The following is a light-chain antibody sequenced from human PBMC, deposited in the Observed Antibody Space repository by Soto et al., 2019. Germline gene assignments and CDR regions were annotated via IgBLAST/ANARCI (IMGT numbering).Light chain of an antibody. J-gene: IGKJ1*01. CDR3: QHYGSSRTWT. CDR2: GAS. CDR1: QSVSSSY. Sequence: EIVLTQSPGTLSLSPGERATLSCRASQSVSSSYLAWYQQKPGQAPRLLIYGASSRATGIPDRFSGSGSGTDFTLTISRLEREDFAVYYCQHYGSSRTWTFGQGTKVEIK. V-gene: IGKV3-20*01.